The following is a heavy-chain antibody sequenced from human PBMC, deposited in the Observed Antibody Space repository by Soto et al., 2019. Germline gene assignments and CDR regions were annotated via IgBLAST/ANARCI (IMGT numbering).Heavy chain of an antibody. V-gene: IGHV4-30-4*01. CDR2: IYYSGST. CDR1: GGSISSGDYY. CDR3: ARAYDYVWGSYRYPTGYGMHV. Sequence: SETLSLTCTVSGGSISSGDYYWSWIRQPPGKGLEWIGYIYYSGSTYYNPSLKSRVTISVDTSKNQFSLKLSSVTAADTAVYYCARAYDYVWGSYRYPTGYGMHVWGQGTTVTVS. J-gene: IGHJ6*02. D-gene: IGHD3-16*02.